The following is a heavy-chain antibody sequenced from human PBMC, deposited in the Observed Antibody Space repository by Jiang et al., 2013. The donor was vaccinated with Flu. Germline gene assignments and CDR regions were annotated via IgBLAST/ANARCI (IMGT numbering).Heavy chain of an antibody. V-gene: IGHV1-69*01. CDR3: ARDQSLGYCSSTSCYGASL. J-gene: IGHJ4*02. CDR2: IIPIFGTA. CDR1: GGTFSSYA. D-gene: IGHD2-2*01. Sequence: VQLVESGAEVKKPGSSVKVSCRASGGTFSSYAISWVRQAPGQGLEWMGGIIPIFGTANYAQKFQGRVTITADESTSTAYMELSSLRSEDTAVYYCARDQSLGYCSSTSCYGASLWGQGTLVTVSS.